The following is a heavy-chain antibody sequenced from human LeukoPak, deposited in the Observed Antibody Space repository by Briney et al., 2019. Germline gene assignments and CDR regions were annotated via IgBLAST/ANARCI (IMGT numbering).Heavy chain of an antibody. CDR3: AKEYGRYPPYDF. Sequence: GGSLRLSCAASGFTFSSYTMTWVRQAPGKGLEWISSIPGSGVSTYYGGSVKGRFTISRDNSINSVYLQMNSLRAEDTAIYYCAKEYGRYPPYDFWGQGTLVTVSS. V-gene: IGHV3-23*01. D-gene: IGHD1-26*01. CDR2: IPGSGVST. J-gene: IGHJ4*02. CDR1: GFTFSSYT.